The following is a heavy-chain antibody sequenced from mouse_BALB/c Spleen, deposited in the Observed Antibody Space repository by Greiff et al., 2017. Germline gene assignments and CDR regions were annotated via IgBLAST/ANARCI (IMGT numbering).Heavy chain of an antibody. CDR2: IWGDGST. CDR3: ASYGYDGGYYFDY. J-gene: IGHJ2*01. D-gene: IGHD2-2*01. Sequence: VKLQESGPGLVAPSQSLSITCTVSGFSLTGYGVNWVRQPPGKGLEWLGMIWGDGSTDYNSALKSRLSISKDNSKSQVFLKMNSLQTDDTARYYCASYGYDGGYYFDYWGQGTTLTVSS. V-gene: IGHV2-6-7*01. CDR1: GFSLTGYG.